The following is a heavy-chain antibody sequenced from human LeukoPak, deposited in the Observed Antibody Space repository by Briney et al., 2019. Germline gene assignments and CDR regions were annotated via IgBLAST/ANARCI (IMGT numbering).Heavy chain of an antibody. J-gene: IGHJ4*02. CDR2: ISSSSSYI. Sequence: PGGSLRLSCAASGFTFSSYSMNWVRQAPGKGLEWVSSISSSSSYIYYADSVKGRFTISRDNAKNSLYLQMNSLRAEDTAVYYCARGSRAAGTLGTFDYWGQGTLVTVSS. D-gene: IGHD6-13*01. V-gene: IGHV3-21*01. CDR1: GFTFSSYS. CDR3: ARGSRAAGTLGTFDY.